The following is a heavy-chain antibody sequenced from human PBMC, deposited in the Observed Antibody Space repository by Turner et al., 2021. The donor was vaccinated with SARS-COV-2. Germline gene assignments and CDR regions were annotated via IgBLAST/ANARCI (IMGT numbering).Heavy chain of an antibody. D-gene: IGHD6-13*01. V-gene: IGHV3-53*02. J-gene: IGHJ6*02. CDR2: IYSGGST. Sequence: EVQLLGTGGGLIQPGGSLTLSCAASGLTVSSNYMNWVRQAQGKGLEWVSVIYSGGSTYYADSVKGRFTISRDNSKNTLYLQMNSLRAEDTAVYYCARDLGTYGMDVWGQGTTVTVSS. CDR1: GLTVSSNY. CDR3: ARDLGTYGMDV.